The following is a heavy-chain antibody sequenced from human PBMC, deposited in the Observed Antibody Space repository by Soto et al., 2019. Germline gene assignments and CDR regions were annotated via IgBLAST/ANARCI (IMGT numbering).Heavy chain of an antibody. V-gene: IGHV4-4*02. Sequence: SETLSLTCAVSCGSISSSNWWSWVRHPPGKGLEWIGEIYHSGSTNYNPSLKSRVTISVDKSKNQFSLKLSSVTAADTAVYYCARLHGYCISSSCHGHYAMDVWGQGTTVTVSS. CDR2: IYHSGST. J-gene: IGHJ6*02. CDR3: ARLHGYCISSSCHGHYAMDV. D-gene: IGHD2-2*01. CDR1: CGSISSSNW.